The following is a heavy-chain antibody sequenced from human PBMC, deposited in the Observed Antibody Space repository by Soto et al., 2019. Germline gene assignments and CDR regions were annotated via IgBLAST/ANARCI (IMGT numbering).Heavy chain of an antibody. CDR3: ATDDITMVRGAPVYYYGMDV. CDR1: GCTSSSYA. CDR2: ISYNGSNK. J-gene: IGHJ6*02. D-gene: IGHD3-10*01. V-gene: IGHV3-30-3*01. Sequence: GCLLRACSAAGCTSSSYAIHWVRQAAGKGLEWVAVISYNGSNKYYADSVKGRFTISRDNSKNTMYLQMTSLRAEDTAVYYCATDDITMVRGAPVYYYGMDVWGQGTKVTVYS.